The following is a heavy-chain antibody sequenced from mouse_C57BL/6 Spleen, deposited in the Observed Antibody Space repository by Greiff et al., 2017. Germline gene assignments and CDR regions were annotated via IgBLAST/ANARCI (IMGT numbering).Heavy chain of an antibody. D-gene: IGHD1-1*02. CDR1: GYTFTDYE. Sequence: VQLQQSGAELVRPRASVTLSCKASGYTFTDYEMHWVKQTPVHGLEWIGAIDPETGGTAYNQKFKGKAILTADKSSSTAYMELRSLTSEDSAVYYCTRSGYYGQGAMDYWGQGTSVTVSS. V-gene: IGHV1-15*01. J-gene: IGHJ4*01. CDR3: TRSGYYGQGAMDY. CDR2: IDPETGGT.